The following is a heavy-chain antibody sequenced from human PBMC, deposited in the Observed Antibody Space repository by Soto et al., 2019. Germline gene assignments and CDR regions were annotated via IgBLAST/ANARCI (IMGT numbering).Heavy chain of an antibody. CDR1: SGSISSSNW. CDR3: AGMYYDILTGSTYFDY. CDR2: IYHSGST. Sequence: SETLSLTCAVSSGSISSSNWWSWVHQPPGKGLEWIGEIYHSGSTNYNPSLKSRVTISVDKSKNQFSLKLSSVTAADTAVYYCAGMYYDILTGSTYFDYWGQGTLVTVSS. D-gene: IGHD3-9*01. J-gene: IGHJ4*02. V-gene: IGHV4-4*02.